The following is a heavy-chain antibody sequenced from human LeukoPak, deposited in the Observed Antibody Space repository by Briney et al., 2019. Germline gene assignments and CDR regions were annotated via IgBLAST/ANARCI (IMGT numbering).Heavy chain of an antibody. CDR2: ISGSGGST. CDR1: GFTFGSYA. CDR3: AKGTSWQQAFDY. J-gene: IGHJ4*02. D-gene: IGHD6-13*01. Sequence: GGSLRLSCAASGFTFGSYAMSWVRQAPGKGLEWVSAISGSGGSTYYADSVKGRFTISRDNSKNTLYLQMNSLRAEDTAVYYCAKGTSWQQAFDYWGQGTLVTVSS. V-gene: IGHV3-23*01.